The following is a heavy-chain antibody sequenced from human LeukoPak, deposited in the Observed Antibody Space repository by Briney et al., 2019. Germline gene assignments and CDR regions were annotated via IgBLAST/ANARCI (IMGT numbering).Heavy chain of an antibody. V-gene: IGHV4-39*01. CDR2: IYYSGST. J-gene: IGHJ4*02. Sequence: SETLSRTCTVSGGSISSSSYYWGWLRQPPGKGLEWIGSIYYSGSTYYNPSLKSRVTISVDTSKNQFSLKLSSVTAADTAVYYCARQGVWFGELTGFDYWGQGTLVTVSS. CDR1: GGSISSSSYY. CDR3: ARQGVWFGELTGFDY. D-gene: IGHD3-10*01.